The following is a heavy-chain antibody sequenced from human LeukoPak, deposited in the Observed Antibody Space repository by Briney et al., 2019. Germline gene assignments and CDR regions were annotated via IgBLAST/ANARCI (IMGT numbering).Heavy chain of an antibody. J-gene: IGHJ4*02. CDR3: ARDRRGSSSSDY. CDR2: IIPIFGTA. CDR1: GGTFSSYA. V-gene: IGHV1-69*05. Sequence: SVKVSCKASGGTFSSYAISWVRQAPGQGLEWMGGIIPIFGTANYAQKFQGRVTMTTDTSTSTAYMELRSLRSDDTAVYYCARDRRGSSSSDYWGQGTLVTVSS. D-gene: IGHD6-13*01.